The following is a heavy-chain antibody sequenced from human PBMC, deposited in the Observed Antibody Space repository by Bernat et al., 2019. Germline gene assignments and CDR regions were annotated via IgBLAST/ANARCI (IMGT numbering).Heavy chain of an antibody. Sequence: EVQLLESGGGLVQPGGSLRLSCAASGFTFSSYAMSWVRQAPGKGLEWVSAMSGSGCSTYYEDSVKGRFTISRDNSKNTLYLQMNSLRAEDTAVYYCARGAVAGRFVDYWGQGTLVTVSS. D-gene: IGHD6-19*01. CDR3: ARGAVAGRFVDY. V-gene: IGHV3-23*01. CDR2: MSGSGCST. J-gene: IGHJ4*02. CDR1: GFTFSSYA.